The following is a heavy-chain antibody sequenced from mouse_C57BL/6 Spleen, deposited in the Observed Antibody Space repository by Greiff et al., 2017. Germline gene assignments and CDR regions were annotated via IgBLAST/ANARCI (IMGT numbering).Heavy chain of an antibody. V-gene: IGHV1-52*01. CDR2: IDPSDSET. J-gene: IGHJ2*01. CDR1: GYTFTSYW. Sequence: QVQLQQPGAELVRPGSSVKLSCKASGYTFTSYWMHWVKQRPIQGLEWIGNIDPSDSETHYNQKFKDKATLTVDKSSSTAYMQLSSLTSEDSAVYYCARGYDYDGDFDDWGQGTTLTVSS. CDR3: ARGYDYDGDFDD. D-gene: IGHD2-4*01.